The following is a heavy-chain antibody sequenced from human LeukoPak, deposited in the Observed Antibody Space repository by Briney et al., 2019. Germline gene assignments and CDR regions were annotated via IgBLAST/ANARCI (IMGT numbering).Heavy chain of an antibody. J-gene: IGHJ4*02. CDR2: IYTSGST. CDR3: AREVSGPLLDH. Sequence: SETLSLTCTVSSCSIRRNYWTWIRQPAGKGLEWIGRIYTSGSTNNNPSLKSRVTMSVDTSKNQFSLSLSSVTAADTAIYYCAREVSGPLLDHWGQGTLVTVSS. V-gene: IGHV4-4*07. CDR1: SCSIRRNY. D-gene: IGHD3-10*01.